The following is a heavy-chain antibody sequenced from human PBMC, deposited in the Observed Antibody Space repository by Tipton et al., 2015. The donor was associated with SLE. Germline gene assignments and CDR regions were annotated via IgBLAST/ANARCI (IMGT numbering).Heavy chain of an antibody. D-gene: IGHD3-22*01. J-gene: IGHJ4*02. CDR1: GGSISSYY. V-gene: IGHV4-59*01. Sequence: TLSLTCTVSGGSISSYYWSWIRQTPGKGLEWIWYIYYSGSTNYNPSLKSRVTISVDTSKNQFSLKLSSVTAADTAVYYCAKYYYEASGYQSVDYWRQGALVTVSS. CDR3: AKYYYEASGYQSVDY. CDR2: IYYSGST.